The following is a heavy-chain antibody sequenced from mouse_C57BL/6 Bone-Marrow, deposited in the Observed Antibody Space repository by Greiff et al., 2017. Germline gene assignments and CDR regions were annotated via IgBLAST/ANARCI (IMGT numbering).Heavy chain of an antibody. Sequence: QVQLQQPGAELVMPGASVKLSCKASGYTFTSYWMHWVKQRPGQGLEWIGEIDPSDSYTNYNQKFKGNSTLTVDKSSSTAYMQLSSLTSEDSAVYYCARWGQLDYWGQGTTLTVSS. J-gene: IGHJ2*01. CDR1: GYTFTSYW. CDR3: ARWGQLDY. CDR2: IDPSDSYT. V-gene: IGHV1-69*01.